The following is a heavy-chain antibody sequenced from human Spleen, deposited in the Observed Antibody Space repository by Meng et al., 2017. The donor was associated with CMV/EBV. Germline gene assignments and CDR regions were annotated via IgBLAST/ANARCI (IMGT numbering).Heavy chain of an antibody. V-gene: IGHV4-34*01. CDR2: INQRGST. D-gene: IGHD1-1*01. CDR1: GGSFNDYF. Sequence: SETLSLTCAVSGGSFNDYFWSWIRQSPGKGLEWIGEINQRGSTNYNPSLKSRVTISVDTSKRLVSLKLTSVTAADTAVYYCARLRGGGTYYYYYGMDVWGQGTTVTVSS. J-gene: IGHJ6*02. CDR3: ARLRGGGTYYYYYGMDV.